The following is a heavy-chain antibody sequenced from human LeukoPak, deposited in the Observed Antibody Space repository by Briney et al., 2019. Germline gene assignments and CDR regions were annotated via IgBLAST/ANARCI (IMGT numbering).Heavy chain of an antibody. Sequence: PSETLSLTCTVSGGSISNSYWSWIRPPPGRGLEWIGDVSYSGTTHDNPSLKSRVIMSVDTSKNHFSLQLSSVTAADTAVYFCARLGYYDILTGYQRDAFDIWGLGTAVTVSS. CDR2: VSYSGTT. D-gene: IGHD3-9*01. CDR1: GGSISNSY. CDR3: ARLGYYDILTGYQRDAFDI. V-gene: IGHV4-59*08. J-gene: IGHJ3*02.